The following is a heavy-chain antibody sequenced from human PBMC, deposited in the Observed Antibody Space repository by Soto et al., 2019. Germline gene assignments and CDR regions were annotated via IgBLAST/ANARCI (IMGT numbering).Heavy chain of an antibody. Sequence: SATLSLTCTVSGGSVRDGSYYWAWLRQPPGKGLEWIGHIYHSGSTIYNPSLKSRVTISIDTSKSQFSLNLNSMTAADTAVYYCAGYNWNYYFDPWGQGTLVTVSS. CDR1: GGSVRDGSYY. J-gene: IGHJ5*02. CDR2: IYHSGST. CDR3: AGYNWNYYFDP. V-gene: IGHV4-61*01. D-gene: IGHD1-7*01.